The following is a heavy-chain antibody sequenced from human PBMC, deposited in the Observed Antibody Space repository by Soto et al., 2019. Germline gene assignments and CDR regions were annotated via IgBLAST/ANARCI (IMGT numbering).Heavy chain of an antibody. J-gene: IGHJ4*02. V-gene: IGHV4-39*01. CDR3: ASHVSVAGRVFEY. Sequence: SETLSLTCTVSGGSISSSSYYWGWIRQPPGKGLEWIGSIYYSGSTYYNPSLKSRVTISVDTSKNQFSLKLSSVNAADTAVYYCASHVSVAGRVFEYWGQGTLVTSPQ. CDR1: GGSISSSSYY. D-gene: IGHD6-19*01. CDR2: IYYSGST.